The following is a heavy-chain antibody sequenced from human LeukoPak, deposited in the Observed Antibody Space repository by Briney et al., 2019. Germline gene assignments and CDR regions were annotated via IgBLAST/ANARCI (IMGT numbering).Heavy chain of an antibody. J-gene: IGHJ4*02. Sequence: SQTLSLTCTVSGGSISSGGYYWSWIRQPAGKGLEWIGRIYTSGSTNYNPSLKSRVTISVDTSKNQFSLKLSSVTAADTAVYYCARALSWGYSSFDYWGQGTLVTVSS. CDR1: GGSISSGGYY. D-gene: IGHD3-16*01. V-gene: IGHV4-61*02. CDR2: IYTSGST. CDR3: ARALSWGYSSFDY.